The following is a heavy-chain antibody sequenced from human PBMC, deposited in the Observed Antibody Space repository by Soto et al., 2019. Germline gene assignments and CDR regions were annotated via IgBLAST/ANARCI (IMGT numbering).Heavy chain of an antibody. CDR3: ARDRRSSSRRWFDP. CDR2: IYYSGST. Sequence: SETLSLTCTVSGGSISSYYWSWIRQPPGKGLEWIGYIYYSGSTNYNPSLKSRVTISVDTSKNQFSPKLSSVTAADTAVYYCARDRRSSSRRWFDPWGQGTLVTVSS. V-gene: IGHV4-59*01. CDR1: GGSISSYY. J-gene: IGHJ5*02. D-gene: IGHD6-13*01.